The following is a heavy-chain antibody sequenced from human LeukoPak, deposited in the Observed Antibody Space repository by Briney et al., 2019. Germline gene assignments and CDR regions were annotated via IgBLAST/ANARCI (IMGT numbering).Heavy chain of an antibody. V-gene: IGHV1-2*02. D-gene: IGHD5-12*01. CDR1: GYTFTGYY. Sequence: GASVKLSCKASGYTFTGYYMQWVRQAPGQGLEWMGWINPNSGGTNYAQKFQGRATMTRDTSISTAYMELSRLRSDDTAVYYCARSISGYGYYYYGMDVWGQGTTVTVSS. CDR2: INPNSGGT. CDR3: ARSISGYGYYYYGMDV. J-gene: IGHJ6*02.